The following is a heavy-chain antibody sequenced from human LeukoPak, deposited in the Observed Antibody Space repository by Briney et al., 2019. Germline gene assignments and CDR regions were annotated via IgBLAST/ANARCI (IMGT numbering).Heavy chain of an antibody. Sequence: GGSLRLSCAASGFIFGSYNMNWVRQAPGKGLEWVSYISSGSSDKYYAKSVKGRFTISRDNSKNTLYLQMNSLRAEDTAVYYCAKDPGIVGATIAFDIWGQGTMVTVSS. J-gene: IGHJ3*02. V-gene: IGHV3-21*04. D-gene: IGHD1-26*01. CDR3: AKDPGIVGATIAFDI. CDR2: ISSGSSDK. CDR1: GFIFGSYN.